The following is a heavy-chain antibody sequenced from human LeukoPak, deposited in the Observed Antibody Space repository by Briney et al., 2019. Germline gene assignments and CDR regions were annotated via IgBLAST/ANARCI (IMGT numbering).Heavy chain of an antibody. V-gene: IGHV4-31*03. CDR1: GGSISSGGYY. J-gene: IGHJ6*02. Sequence: SETLSLTCTVSGGSISSGGYYWSWIRQHPGKGLEWIGYIYYSGSTYYNPSLKSRVTISVDTSKNQFSPKLSSVTAADTAVYYCARDYTDYGMDVWGQGTTVTVSS. CDR3: ARDYTDYGMDV. D-gene: IGHD3-16*01. CDR2: IYYSGST.